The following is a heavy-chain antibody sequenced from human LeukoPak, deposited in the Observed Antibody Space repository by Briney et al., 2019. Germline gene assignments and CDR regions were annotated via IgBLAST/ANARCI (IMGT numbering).Heavy chain of an antibody. CDR3: ARAWESIAGYYFDY. Sequence: ASVKVSCKASGYAFSSYHIHWVRQAPGQGLEWMGKINPSFNPGVDVTSYAQKFQGRVTMTRDTSTNTVYMELSSLRSEDTAVYYCARAWESIAGYYFDYWGQGTLVTVSS. CDR1: GYAFSSYH. V-gene: IGHV1-46*01. CDR2: INPSFNPGVDVT. J-gene: IGHJ4*02. D-gene: IGHD1-26*01.